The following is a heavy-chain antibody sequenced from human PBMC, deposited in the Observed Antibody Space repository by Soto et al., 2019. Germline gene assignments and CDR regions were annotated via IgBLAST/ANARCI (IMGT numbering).Heavy chain of an antibody. D-gene: IGHD5-12*01. CDR1: GGTFSSYT. J-gene: IGHJ4*02. V-gene: IGHV1-69*02. CDR3: ARARTWTPYFDY. Sequence: QVQLVQSGAEVKKPGSSVKVSCKASGGTFSSYTISWVRQALGQGLEWMGRIIPILGIANYAQKFQGRVTITADKSTSTAYMELSSLRSEDTAVYYCARARTWTPYFDYWGQGTLVTVSS. CDR2: IIPILGIA.